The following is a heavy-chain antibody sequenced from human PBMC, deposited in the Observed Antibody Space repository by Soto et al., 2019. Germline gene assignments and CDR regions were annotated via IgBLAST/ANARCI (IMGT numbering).Heavy chain of an antibody. V-gene: IGHV2-5*02. Sequence: QITLNESGPTQVKPRQTLTLTCTFSGFSLTTSGVGVGWIRQSPGKAPEWLALIYWDDDKRYSPSLKSSLTITKDTSNNPVVLTMADLDPADTATYYCAHRVLRTVFGLVTTTAIYFDFWGQGTPVAVSS. CDR2: IYWDDDK. J-gene: IGHJ4*02. CDR3: AHRVLRTVFGLVTTTAIYFDF. D-gene: IGHD3-3*01. CDR1: GFSLTTSGVG.